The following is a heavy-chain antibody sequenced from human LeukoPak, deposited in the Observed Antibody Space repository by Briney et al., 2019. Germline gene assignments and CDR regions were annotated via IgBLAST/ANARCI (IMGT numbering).Heavy chain of an antibody. CDR3: ARHSDTGWYY. D-gene: IGHD6-19*01. CDR1: GYSFTTYW. CDR2: VYPGDSDT. J-gene: IGHJ4*02. Sequence: GESLKISCKGSGYSFTTYWIGWVRQMPGKGLEWMGIVYPGDSDTRYSPSFEGQVTISADNSINTAYLHWSSLKASGTAMYYCARHSDTGWYYWGQGTLLTVSS. V-gene: IGHV5-51*01.